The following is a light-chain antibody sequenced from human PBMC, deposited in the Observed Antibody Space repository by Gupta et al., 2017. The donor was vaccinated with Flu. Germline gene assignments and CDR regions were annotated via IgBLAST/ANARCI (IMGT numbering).Light chain of an antibody. J-gene: IGKJ2*04. CDR1: PSLRHSNGYNY. V-gene: IGKV2-28*01. CDR3: RQGLQTPRS. CDR2: LGY. Sequence: DIVMTHSPVSLPVTPGEPAAISCRSSPSLRHSNGYNYLDWYLQKPGPPPQLLLYLGYNRASGVPDRFSGGGSGTDFTLKITRGEAEDVGFYYCRQGLQTPRSFGQGTKMEIK.